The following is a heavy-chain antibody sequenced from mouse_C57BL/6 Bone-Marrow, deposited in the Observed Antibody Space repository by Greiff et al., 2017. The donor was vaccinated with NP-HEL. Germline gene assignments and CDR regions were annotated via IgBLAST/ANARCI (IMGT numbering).Heavy chain of an antibody. CDR1: GYTFTSYW. Sequence: VQLQQPGAELVKPGASVKLSCKASGYTFTSYWMHWVKQRPGQGLEWIGMIHPNSGSTNYNEKFKSKATLTVDKSSSPAYMQLSSLTSEDSAVYYCASQQYNYDNWGRGTTLSVSS. CDR3: ASQQYNYDN. V-gene: IGHV1-64*01. J-gene: IGHJ2*01. CDR2: IHPNSGST. D-gene: IGHD5-1-1*01.